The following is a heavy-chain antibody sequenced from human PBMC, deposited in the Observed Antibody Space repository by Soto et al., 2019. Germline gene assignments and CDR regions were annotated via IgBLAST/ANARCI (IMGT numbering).Heavy chain of an antibody. CDR1: GGSISSGGYY. V-gene: IGHV4-31*03. D-gene: IGHD4-17*01. CDR3: ARVPRATGDYEDYFDY. Sequence: QVQLQESGPGLVKPSQTLSLTCTVSGGSISSGGYYWSWIRQQPGKGLEWLGYIYYSGSTYYNPSLKSRVTISVDTAKNQFSLKLSSVTAADTAVYYCARVPRATGDYEDYFDYWGQGTLVTVSS. CDR2: IYYSGST. J-gene: IGHJ4*02.